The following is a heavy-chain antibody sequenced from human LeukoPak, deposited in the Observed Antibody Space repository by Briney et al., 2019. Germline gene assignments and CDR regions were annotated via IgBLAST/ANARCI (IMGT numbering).Heavy chain of an antibody. CDR3: ARDGDGYNQYYFDY. V-gene: IGHV3-21*01. CDR2: ITGSGRST. CDR1: GFPFSSYN. J-gene: IGHJ4*02. Sequence: GGSLRLSCAASGFPFSSYNMNWVRQAPGRWLEWVSAITGSGRSTYYADSVKGRFTISRDSAKNSVYLQMNSLRAEDTAIYYCARDGDGYNQYYFDYWGQGTLVTVSS. D-gene: IGHD5-24*01.